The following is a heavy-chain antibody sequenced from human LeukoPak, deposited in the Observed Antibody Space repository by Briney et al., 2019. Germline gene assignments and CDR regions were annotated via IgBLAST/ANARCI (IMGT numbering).Heavy chain of an antibody. CDR1: GGTFSSNA. J-gene: IGHJ5*02. D-gene: IGHD2-15*01. V-gene: IGHV1-69*01. Sequence: SVKVSCKASGGTFSSNAISWVRQAPGQGLEWMGGIIPSFGTANYAQKLQGRVTINSDESTSTSFMELRGLRSEETAVYYCAIDDIVEQWFDAWGQGTLVTVSS. CDR2: IIPSFGTA. CDR3: AIDDIVEQWFDA.